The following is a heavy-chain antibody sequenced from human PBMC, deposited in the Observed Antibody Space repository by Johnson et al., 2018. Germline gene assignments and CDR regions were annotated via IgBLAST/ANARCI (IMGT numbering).Heavy chain of an antibody. D-gene: IGHD2-15*01. CDR3: VKRLSVVSCAFDI. J-gene: IGHJ3*02. Sequence: QVQLVESGGGVVQXGGSLRLSCAASGFTFSHYGMLSLRQTPGQGLQWVSLISYDGSSKYYADSVKGRFTISSDNSKNTLYLRMNSLRPEDSARYYCVKRLSVVSCAFDILGQGTMGTVSS. V-gene: IGHV3-30*18. CDR1: GFTFSHYG. CDR2: ISYDGSSK.